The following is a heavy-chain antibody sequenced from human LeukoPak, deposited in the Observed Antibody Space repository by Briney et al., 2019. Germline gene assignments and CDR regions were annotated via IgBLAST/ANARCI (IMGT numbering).Heavy chain of an antibody. D-gene: IGHD3-10*01. CDR2: ISSSSSSR. Sequence: PGGSLRLSCAASGFSFNNYSMIWVRQAPGKGLEWVSSISSSSSSRYFAGSVRGRFSISRDNAKNSLYLQMNSLRAEGTAVYYCARFAWFGELANYFMDVWGKGTTVTVSS. V-gene: IGHV3-21*01. J-gene: IGHJ6*03. CDR3: ARFAWFGELANYFMDV. CDR1: GFSFNNYS.